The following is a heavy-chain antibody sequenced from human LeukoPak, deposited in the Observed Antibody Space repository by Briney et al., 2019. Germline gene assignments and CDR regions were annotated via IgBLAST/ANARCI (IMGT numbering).Heavy chain of an antibody. Sequence: SETLSLTCTVSGGSISSYYWSWIRQPAGKGLEWIGRIYTSGSTNYNPSLKSRVTMSVDTSKNQFSLKLSSVTAADTAVYYCARLKGRAVAGTLEVDYWGQGTLVTVSS. V-gene: IGHV4-4*07. J-gene: IGHJ4*02. D-gene: IGHD6-19*01. CDR1: GGSISSYY. CDR2: IYTSGST. CDR3: ARLKGRAVAGTLEVDY.